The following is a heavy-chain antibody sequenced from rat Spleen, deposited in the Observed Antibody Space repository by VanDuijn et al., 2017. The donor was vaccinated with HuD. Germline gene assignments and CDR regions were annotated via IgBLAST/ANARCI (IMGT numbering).Heavy chain of an antibody. CDR2: ISTGGGNT. J-gene: IGHJ3*01. V-gene: IGHV5-25*01. D-gene: IGHD4-3*01. CDR3: ANAEFGVGWFAY. Sequence: EVQLVESGGGLVQPGRSLKLSCAASGFTFSDYNMAWVRQAPTKGLEWVASISTGGGNTYYRDSVKGRFTVSRDNAKSTLYLQMDSLRSEDTATYYCANAEFGVGWFAYWGQGTLVTVSS. CDR1: GFTFSDYN.